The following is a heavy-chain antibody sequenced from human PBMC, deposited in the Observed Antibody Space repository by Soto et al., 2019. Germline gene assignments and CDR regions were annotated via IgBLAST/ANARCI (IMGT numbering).Heavy chain of an antibody. CDR3: AASGDARGYSYGPFDF. Sequence: ETLSLTCSVSGGSISSYYWSWIRQPPWKGLEWVGYIYYGGSTNYNPSLRSRVTISVDTSKNQFSLRLTSVTAVDTAVYYCAASGDARGYSYGPFDFWGQGTLVTVSS. V-gene: IGHV4-59*01. J-gene: IGHJ4*02. CDR2: IYYGGST. D-gene: IGHD5-18*01. CDR1: GGSISSYY.